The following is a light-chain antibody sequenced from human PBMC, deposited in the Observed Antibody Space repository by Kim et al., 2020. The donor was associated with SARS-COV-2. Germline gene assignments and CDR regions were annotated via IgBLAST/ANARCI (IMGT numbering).Light chain of an antibody. CDR1: QGISSA. J-gene: IGKJ1*01. V-gene: IGKV1-13*02. CDR2: DAS. CDR3: QQFNSYPWT. Sequence: AIQLTQSPSSLSASVGDRVTITCRASQGISSALAWYQQKPGKAPKLLIYDASSLESGVPSRSSGSGSGTDFTLTISSLQPEDFATYYCQQFNSYPWTFGQGTKVDIK.